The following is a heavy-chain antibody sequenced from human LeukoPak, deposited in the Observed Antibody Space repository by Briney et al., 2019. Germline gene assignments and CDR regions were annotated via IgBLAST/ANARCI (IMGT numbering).Heavy chain of an antibody. J-gene: IGHJ4*02. CDR2: FCLGRDT. V-gene: IGHV4-38-2*02. CDR1: GDSVTNDFF. CDR3: ARWASISRQPGGFFDH. D-gene: IGHD3-16*01. Sequence: SSETLSLTCTVSGDSVTNDFFWGWVRQPPGKELEWIGSFCLGRDTYYRPSLKRRVPIPVDTSKNQFSLNLNSVTAADTAVYYCARWASISRQPGGFFDHWGQGTLVTVSS.